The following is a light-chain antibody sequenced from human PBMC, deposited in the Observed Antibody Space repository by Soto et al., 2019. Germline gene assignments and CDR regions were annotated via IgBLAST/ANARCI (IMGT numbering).Light chain of an antibody. J-gene: IGLJ1*01. V-gene: IGLV2-14*01. CDR1: SSDVGGYNY. Sequence: QSALTQPASVSGSPGQSITISCTGTSSDVGGYNYVSWYQQYPGKAPKLLIYEVTNRLSGVSNRFSGSKSGNTASLTISGLQDEDEADYYCSSCTSGSTYVFGTGTKLTVL. CDR2: EVT. CDR3: SSCTSGSTYV.